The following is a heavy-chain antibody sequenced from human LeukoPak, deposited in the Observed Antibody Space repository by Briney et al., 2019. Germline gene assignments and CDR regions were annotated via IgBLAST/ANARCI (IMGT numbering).Heavy chain of an antibody. Sequence: SVKVSCKASGGTFSSYAISWVRQAPGQGLEWMGRIIPILGIANYAQKFQGRVTITADKSTSTAYMELSSLRSEDTAVYYCARSSLRYYDRSGYPFDYWGQGTLVTVSS. CDR3: ARSSLRYYDRSGYPFDY. D-gene: IGHD3-22*01. CDR1: GGTFSSYA. CDR2: IIPILGIA. J-gene: IGHJ4*02. V-gene: IGHV1-69*04.